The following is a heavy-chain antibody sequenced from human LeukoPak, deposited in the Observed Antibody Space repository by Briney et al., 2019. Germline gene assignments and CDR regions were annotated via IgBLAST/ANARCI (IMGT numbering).Heavy chain of an antibody. CDR1: GGSIKSYY. D-gene: IGHD6-13*01. CDR2: VFDSGSA. Sequence: SETLSLTCTVSGGSIKSYYWSWIRQPPGKGLEWIGYVFDSGSANYNPSLKSRVSISVDASKKQFSLKLTTMTAADTAVYFCARGVAAGVFDPWGQGTLVTVSS. V-gene: IGHV4-59*01. J-gene: IGHJ5*02. CDR3: ARGVAAGVFDP.